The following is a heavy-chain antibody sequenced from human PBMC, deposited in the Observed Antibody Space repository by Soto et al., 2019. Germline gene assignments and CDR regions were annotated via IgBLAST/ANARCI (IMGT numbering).Heavy chain of an antibody. J-gene: IGHJ4*02. Sequence: ESLKISCQGSGYSFTNYWIGWVRQMPGKGLEWMGIIYPGDSDTRYSPSFQGQVTISADKSISTAYLQWSSLKASDTAMYYCARHLDGYSYDLLPDYWGQGTLVTVYS. CDR2: IYPGDSDT. D-gene: IGHD5-18*01. CDR3: ARHLDGYSYDLLPDY. CDR1: GYSFTNYW. V-gene: IGHV5-51*01.